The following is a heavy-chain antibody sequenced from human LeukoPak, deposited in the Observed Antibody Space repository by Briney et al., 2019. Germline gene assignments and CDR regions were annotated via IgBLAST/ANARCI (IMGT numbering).Heavy chain of an antibody. Sequence: SETLSLTCAVSGYSISSGYYWGWIRQPPGRGLEWIASIYHSGSTYYNPSLKSRVTISVDTSKNQFSLKVTSVTAADTAVYYCARRKILGYRNGASCRAYFDYWGQGTLVTVSS. J-gene: IGHJ4*02. CDR2: IYHSGST. V-gene: IGHV4-38-2*01. CDR3: ARRKILGYRNGASCRAYFDY. CDR1: GYSISSGYY. D-gene: IGHD2-15*01.